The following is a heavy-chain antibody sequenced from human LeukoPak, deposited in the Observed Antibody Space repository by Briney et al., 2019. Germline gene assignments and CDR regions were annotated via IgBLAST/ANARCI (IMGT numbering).Heavy chain of an antibody. CDR1: GGSISTTAYY. CDR3: ARGPYAWSGYSTRFDY. D-gene: IGHD3-3*01. J-gene: IGHJ4*02. Sequence: PSETLSLTCTVSGGSISTTAYYWGWIRQPPGKGLEWIGSVFYTGNTFYNPSLKSRVTISVDTSKNQFSLKLSPVTAADTAVYYCARGPYAWSGYSTRFDYWGQGTLVTVSS. V-gene: IGHV4-39*07. CDR2: VFYTGNT.